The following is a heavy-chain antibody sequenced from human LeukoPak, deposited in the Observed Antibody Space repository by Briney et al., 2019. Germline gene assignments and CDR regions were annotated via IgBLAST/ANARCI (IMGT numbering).Heavy chain of an antibody. D-gene: IGHD6-19*01. V-gene: IGHV3-23*01. J-gene: IGHJ6*03. Sequence: PGGSLRLSCAASGFTFSSYAMSWVRQAPGKGLEWVSAISGSGGTTYYADSVKGRFTISRDNSKNTLYLQMNSLRAEDTAVYYCAKRTAGTLPYYYYYMDVWGKGTTVTISS. CDR2: ISGSGGTT. CDR3: AKRTAGTLPYYYYYMDV. CDR1: GFTFSSYA.